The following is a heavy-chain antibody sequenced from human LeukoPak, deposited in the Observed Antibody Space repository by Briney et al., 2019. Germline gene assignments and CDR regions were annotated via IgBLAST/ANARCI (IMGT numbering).Heavy chain of an antibody. J-gene: IGHJ5*02. Sequence: SVKVSCKTSGYSFSTYGIIWVRQAPGQGLEWMGGLTQFFRRTNYTQNFQGRLTISTDESSTTAYMELSSLRTDDTAVYYCATSGSGRSWDWFAPWGQGTLVIVSS. D-gene: IGHD3-10*01. CDR2: LTQFFRRT. V-gene: IGHV1-69*05. CDR3: ATSGSGRSWDWFAP. CDR1: GYSFSTYG.